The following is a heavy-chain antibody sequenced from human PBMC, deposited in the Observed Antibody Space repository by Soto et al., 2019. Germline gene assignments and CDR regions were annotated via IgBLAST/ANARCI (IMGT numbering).Heavy chain of an antibody. Sequence: RLSCAASGFTFSSYWMHWVRQAPGKGLVWVSRINSDGSSTSYADSVKGRFTISRDNAKNTLYLQMNSLRAEDTAVYYCARDVRQLWFPVVTHYYGMDVWGQGTTVTVSS. CDR2: INSDGSST. CDR1: GFTFSSYW. V-gene: IGHV3-74*01. CDR3: ARDVRQLWFPVVTHYYGMDV. D-gene: IGHD5-18*01. J-gene: IGHJ6*02.